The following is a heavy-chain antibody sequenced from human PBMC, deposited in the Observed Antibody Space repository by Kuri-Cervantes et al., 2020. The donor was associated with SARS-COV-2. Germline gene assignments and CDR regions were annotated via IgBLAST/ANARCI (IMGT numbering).Heavy chain of an antibody. J-gene: IGHJ3*02. CDR2: MNPNSGNT. D-gene: IGHD5-18*01. V-gene: IGHV1-8*03. Sequence: ASVKVSCKASGYTFTSYDINWVRQATGQGLEWMGWMNPNSGNTGYAQKFQGRVTITRNTSISTAYMELSSLRSDDTAVYYCARDCTSFGYSYGHAFDIWGQGTMVTVSS. CDR1: GYTFTSYD. CDR3: ARDCTSFGYSYGHAFDI.